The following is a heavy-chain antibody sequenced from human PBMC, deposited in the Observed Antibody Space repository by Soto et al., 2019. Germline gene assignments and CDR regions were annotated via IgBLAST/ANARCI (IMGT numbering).Heavy chain of an antibody. CDR3: ARATDFCSGGSCYPHAFDV. D-gene: IGHD2-15*01. Sequence: EVQLVESGGGLVQPGGSLALSCAATGFTVSSNYMSWVRQAPGKGLEWVSVIYSGGSTYYADSVKGRFIISRDNSKNTLWLQMTSLRAEDTAVYYCARATDFCSGGSCYPHAFDVWGQGTVVTVSS. V-gene: IGHV3-66*01. J-gene: IGHJ3*01. CDR1: GFTVSSNY. CDR2: IYSGGST.